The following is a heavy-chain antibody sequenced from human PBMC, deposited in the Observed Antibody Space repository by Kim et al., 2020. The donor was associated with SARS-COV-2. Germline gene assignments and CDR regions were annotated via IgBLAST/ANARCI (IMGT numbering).Heavy chain of an antibody. Sequence: ASVKVSCKASGYTFTSYDINWVRQATGQGLEWMGWMNPNSGNTGYAQKFQGRVTMTRNTSISTAYMELSSLRSEDTAVYYCARGAVPLPAGYSSIFGSYYYGMDVCGQGTTVTVSS. CDR2: MNPNSGNT. CDR3: ARGAVPLPAGYSSIFGSYYYGMDV. D-gene: IGHD6-13*01. J-gene: IGHJ6*02. V-gene: IGHV1-8*01. CDR1: GYTFTSYD.